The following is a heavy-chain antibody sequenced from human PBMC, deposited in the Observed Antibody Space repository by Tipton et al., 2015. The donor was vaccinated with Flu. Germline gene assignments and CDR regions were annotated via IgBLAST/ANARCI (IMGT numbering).Heavy chain of an antibody. Sequence: TLSLTCTVSGGSIGSNYWSWVRQPPGKGLEYIGYIHNSGTTNYSPSLKSRVTISEDTSKNQFSLSLRSVTAADTAVYYCGRGRAVDYWGQGTLVTVSS. CDR2: IHNSGTT. J-gene: IGHJ4*02. V-gene: IGHV4-59*01. CDR3: GRGRAVDY. CDR1: GGSIGSNY.